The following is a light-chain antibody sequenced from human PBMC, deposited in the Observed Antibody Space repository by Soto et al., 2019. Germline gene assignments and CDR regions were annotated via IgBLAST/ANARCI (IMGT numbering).Light chain of an antibody. Sequence: EIILTQSPASLSVSPGERATLSCRASQSVNNNLAWYQQKRGQAPRLLIYGASTRATGIPGRFRGSGSGTEFTLTITSLQSEDFAVYYCQQYNNWPRTFGQGTKVEIK. V-gene: IGKV3-15*01. CDR3: QQYNNWPRT. CDR2: GAS. J-gene: IGKJ1*01. CDR1: QSVNNN.